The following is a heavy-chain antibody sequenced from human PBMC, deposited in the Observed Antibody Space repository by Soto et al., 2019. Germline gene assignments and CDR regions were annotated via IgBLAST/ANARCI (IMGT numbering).Heavy chain of an antibody. CDR1: GWLFTSQV. CDR3: ARYHPYPASSWFFFDL. D-gene: IGHD6-13*01. CDR2: MNAGNGNT. Sequence: GSVKGCCKSYGWLFTSQVIHWVRQAPGQRLEWMGWMNAGNGNTKYSQKLQGRVTITRDTPASTAFMELSSLRSEDTAVYYCARYHPYPASSWFFFDLWGQGTLVTVSS. V-gene: IGHV1-3*01. J-gene: IGHJ4*02.